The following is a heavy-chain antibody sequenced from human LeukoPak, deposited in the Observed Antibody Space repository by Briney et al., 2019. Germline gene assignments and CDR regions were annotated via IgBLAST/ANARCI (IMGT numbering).Heavy chain of an antibody. V-gene: IGHV4-61*02. CDR1: GGSISSGSYY. J-gene: IGHJ3*02. CDR3: ARERMGATWEAFDI. D-gene: IGHD1-26*01. Sequence: SETLSLTCTVSGGSISSGSYYWSWIRQPAGKGLEWIGRIYTSGSTNYNPSLKSRVTISVDTSKNQFSLKLSSVTAADTAVYYCARERMGATWEAFDIWGRGTMVTVSS. CDR2: IYTSGST.